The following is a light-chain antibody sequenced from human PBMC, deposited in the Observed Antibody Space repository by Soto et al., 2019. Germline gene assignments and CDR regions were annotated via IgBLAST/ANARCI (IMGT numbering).Light chain of an antibody. J-gene: IGKJ2*01. CDR1: QTIGAN. V-gene: IGKV1-39*01. CDR3: QQSYTTVYS. Sequence: DIQMTQSPSSLSASVGDRVTITCRASQTIGANLNWYRHKPGKAPTLLIYDASTLQSGVPSRFSGLGSGTDFALTITSLQPDDSATYYCQQSYTTVYSFGQGTKVDIK. CDR2: DAS.